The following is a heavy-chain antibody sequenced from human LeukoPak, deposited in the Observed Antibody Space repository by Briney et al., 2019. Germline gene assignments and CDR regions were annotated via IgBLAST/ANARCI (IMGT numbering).Heavy chain of an antibody. CDR2: TDSSGKT. CDR3: ARGIGSSSSNWFDP. CDR1: GDSISSQY. V-gene: IGHV4-4*07. D-gene: IGHD6-13*01. J-gene: IGHJ5*02. Sequence: SETLSLTCTVSGDSISSQYWSWIRQSPGKGLEWIGRTDSSGKTNYNPSLKSRVTISIDKSKGQFSLKVNSVTAADTAVYYCARGIGSSSSNWFDPWGQGALVTVSS.